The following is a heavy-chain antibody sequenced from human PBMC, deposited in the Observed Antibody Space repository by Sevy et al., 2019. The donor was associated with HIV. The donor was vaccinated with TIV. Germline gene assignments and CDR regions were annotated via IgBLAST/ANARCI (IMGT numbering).Heavy chain of an antibody. V-gene: IGHV4-4*07. Sequence: SETLCLTCSVSGGSTDSYYWSWIRHPAGKGLEWIGRIYASGSTAYNPSLQSRVSISIDKSKNRFSLSLTSLTAADTGVYYCARELPFATSSAWGQGTRVTVSS. CDR2: IYASGST. D-gene: IGHD6-6*01. CDR3: ARELPFATSSA. CDR1: GGSTDSYY. J-gene: IGHJ5*02.